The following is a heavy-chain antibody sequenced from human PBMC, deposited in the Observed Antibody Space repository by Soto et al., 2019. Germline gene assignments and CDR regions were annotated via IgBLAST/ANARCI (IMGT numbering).Heavy chain of an antibody. CDR1: GYTFTSYA. D-gene: IGHD2-15*01. CDR2: INTNTGNP. Sequence: ASVKVSCKASGYTFTSYAMKWVRQAPGQGLEWMGWINTNTGNPTYAQGFTGRFVFSLDTSVSTAYLQICSLKAEDTAVYYCARDRSRYCSGGSCYLDGYYYGMDVWGQGTTVTVSS. V-gene: IGHV7-4-1*01. CDR3: ARDRSRYCSGGSCYLDGYYYGMDV. J-gene: IGHJ6*02.